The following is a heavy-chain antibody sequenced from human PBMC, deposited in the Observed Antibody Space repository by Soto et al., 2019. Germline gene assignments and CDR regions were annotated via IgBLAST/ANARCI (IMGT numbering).Heavy chain of an antibody. CDR3: AKDRGAVASSSEY. CDR2: ISHDGSKK. J-gene: IGHJ4*02. CDR1: GFTFSSYG. D-gene: IGHD6-19*01. Sequence: QAQLVESGGGVVQPGGSLSLSCAASGFTFSSYGMHWVRQAPGKGLEWVAVISHDGSKKYYADSVKGRFTISRDNSKNTLNLQMKSLRDDDTAVYYCAKDRGAVASSSEYWGQGTLVTVSS. V-gene: IGHV3-30*18.